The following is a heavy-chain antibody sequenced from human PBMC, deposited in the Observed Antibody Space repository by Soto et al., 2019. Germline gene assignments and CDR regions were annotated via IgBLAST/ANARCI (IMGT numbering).Heavy chain of an antibody. Sequence: QLQLQESGSGLVKPSQTLSLTCAVSGGSISSGGYSWSWIRQPPGKGLEWVGYIYHSGSTYYNSSLKNRVTTSIDRYKNQFSLKLSSVSAADTAVYYCTRSSSTVTTLDYWGQGTLVTVSS. J-gene: IGHJ4*02. CDR1: GGSISSGGYS. CDR2: IYHSGST. CDR3: TRSSSTVTTLDY. D-gene: IGHD2-2*01. V-gene: IGHV4-30-2*01.